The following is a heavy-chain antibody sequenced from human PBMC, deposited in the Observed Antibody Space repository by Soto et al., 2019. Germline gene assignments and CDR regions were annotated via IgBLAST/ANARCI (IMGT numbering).Heavy chain of an antibody. V-gene: IGHV4-4*02. CDR1: SGSISSSNW. CDR3: ARGKRHYSSSWYERYNWFEP. CDR2: IYHSGST. J-gene: IGHJ5*02. Sequence: SETLSLTCAVSSGSISSSNWWSWVRQPPGKGLEWIGEIYHSGSTNYNPSLKSRVTISVDKSKNQFSLKLSSVTAADTAVYYCARGKRHYSSSWYERYNWFEPWGQGTLVTVSS. D-gene: IGHD6-13*01.